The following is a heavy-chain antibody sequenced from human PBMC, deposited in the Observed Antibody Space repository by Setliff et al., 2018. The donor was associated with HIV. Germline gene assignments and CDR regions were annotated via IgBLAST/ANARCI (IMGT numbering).Heavy chain of an antibody. CDR1: GFTFSSYE. J-gene: IGHJ3*02. CDR3: ARATAAWDDAFDI. CDR2: ISGSGSAM. D-gene: IGHD6-13*01. Sequence: QPGGSLRLSCAASGFTFSSYEMNWVRQAPGKGLEWVSYISGSGSAMYYADSVEGRFTISRDNAKNSLYLQMNSLRAEGTAVYHCARATAAWDDAFDIWGQGTMVTVSS. V-gene: IGHV3-48*03.